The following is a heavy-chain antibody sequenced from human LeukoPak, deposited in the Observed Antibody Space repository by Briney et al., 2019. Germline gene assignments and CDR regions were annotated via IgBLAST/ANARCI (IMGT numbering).Heavy chain of an antibody. Sequence: GESLKISCKGSGYSFTSYWIGWVRQMSGKGLEWMGIIYPGDSDTRYSPSFQGQVTISADKSISTAYLQWSSLKASDTAMYYCASFISGYYSVGAFDIWGQGTMVTVSS. CDR3: ASFISGYYSVGAFDI. CDR1: GYSFTSYW. CDR2: IYPGDSDT. J-gene: IGHJ3*02. D-gene: IGHD3-22*01. V-gene: IGHV5-51*01.